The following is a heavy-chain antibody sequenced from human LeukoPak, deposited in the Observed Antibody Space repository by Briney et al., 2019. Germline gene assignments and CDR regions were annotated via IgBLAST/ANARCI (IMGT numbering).Heavy chain of an antibody. CDR2: TRNKANSYTT. CDR1: GFTFSDHY. V-gene: IGHV3-72*01. J-gene: IGHJ4*02. Sequence: GGSLRLSCAASGFTFSDHYMDWVRQAPGKGLEWVGRTRNKANSYTTEYAASVKGRFTISRDDSKNSLYLQMNSLKTEDTAVYYCARVSKDYDSSGYTPYYFDYWGQGTLVTVSS. D-gene: IGHD3-22*01. CDR3: ARVSKDYDSSGYTPYYFDY.